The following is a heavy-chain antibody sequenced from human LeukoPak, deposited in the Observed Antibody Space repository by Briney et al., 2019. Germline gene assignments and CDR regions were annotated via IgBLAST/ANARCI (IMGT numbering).Heavy chain of an antibody. V-gene: IGHV4-61*02. CDR1: GGSISSGSYY. Sequence: SETLSLTCTVPGGSISSGSYYWSWIRQPAGKGLEWIGRIYTSGSTNYNPSLKSRVTISVDTSKNQFSLKLSSVTAADTAVYYCARVSRDGCIDYWGQGTLVTVSS. D-gene: IGHD5-24*01. CDR3: ARVSRDGCIDY. J-gene: IGHJ4*02. CDR2: IYTSGST.